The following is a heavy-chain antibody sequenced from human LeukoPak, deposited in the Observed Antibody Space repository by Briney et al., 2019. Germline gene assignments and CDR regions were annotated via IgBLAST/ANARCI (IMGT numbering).Heavy chain of an antibody. V-gene: IGHV3-30-3*01. CDR3: AHYSSSDVDY. CDR1: GFTFSTYA. Sequence: PGGSLRLSCAASGFTFSTYAMHWVRQAPGKGLEWVAVISYDGNNKYYADSMKGRFTISRDNSKNTLYLQMKSLRAEDTAVNYCAHYSSSDVDYWGQGTLVTVSS. D-gene: IGHD4-11*01. CDR2: ISYDGNNK. J-gene: IGHJ4*02.